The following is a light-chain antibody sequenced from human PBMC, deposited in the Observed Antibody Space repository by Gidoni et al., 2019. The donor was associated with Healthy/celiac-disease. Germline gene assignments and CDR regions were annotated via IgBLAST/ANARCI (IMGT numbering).Light chain of an antibody. J-gene: IGKJ1*01. CDR2: AAS. CDR3: QQSYSTPWT. Sequence: DIQMTQSPSSLPASVGDRVTITCRASQRISSYLNWYQQKPGKAPKLLLYAASSFQSGVPSRFCCSGSWTDFTLTISSLQPEDFATYYCQQSYSTPWTFGQGTKVEIK. CDR1: QRISSY. V-gene: IGKV1-39*01.